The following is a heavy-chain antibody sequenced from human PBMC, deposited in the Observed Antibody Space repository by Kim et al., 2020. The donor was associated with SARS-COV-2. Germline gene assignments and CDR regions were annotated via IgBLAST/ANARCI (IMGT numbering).Heavy chain of an antibody. CDR3: ARGRQNYYGMDV. J-gene: IGHJ6*02. V-gene: IGHV4-59*09. Sequence: NYNPSLKSRVTISVDTSKIQFSLKLSSVTAADTAVYYCARGRQNYYGMDVWGQGTTVTVSS.